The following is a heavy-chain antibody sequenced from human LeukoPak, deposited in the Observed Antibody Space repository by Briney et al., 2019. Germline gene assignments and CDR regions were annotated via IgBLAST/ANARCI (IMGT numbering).Heavy chain of an antibody. CDR1: GYAFTGYY. Sequence: ASVKVSCKASGYAFTGYYMHWVRQAPGQGLEWMGWINPNSGGTNYAQKFQGRVTMTRDTSISTAYMELGRLRSDDTAVYYCARDRSDPGDCSSTSCYRNWFDPWGQGTLVTVSS. J-gene: IGHJ5*02. V-gene: IGHV1-2*02. CDR3: ARDRSDPGDCSSTSCYRNWFDP. CDR2: INPNSGGT. D-gene: IGHD2-2*02.